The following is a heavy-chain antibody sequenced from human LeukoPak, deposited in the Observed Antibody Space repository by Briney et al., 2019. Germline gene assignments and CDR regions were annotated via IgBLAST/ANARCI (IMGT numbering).Heavy chain of an antibody. CDR3: ARSYYYGSGSYYAHFVY. J-gene: IGHJ4*02. V-gene: IGHV3-30-3*01. D-gene: IGHD3-10*01. Sequence: GGSLRLSCAVSGLNFRSYAMHWVRQAAGQGLEWVASTSYDGSKEYNAASVKGRFTISRDNPQSTLYLQMNTLSADDAAVYYCARSYYYGSGSYYAHFVYWGERTLVTVSS. CDR2: TSYDGSKE. CDR1: GLNFRSYA.